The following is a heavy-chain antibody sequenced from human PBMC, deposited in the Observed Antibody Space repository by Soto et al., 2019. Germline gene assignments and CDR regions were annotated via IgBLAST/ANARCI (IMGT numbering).Heavy chain of an antibody. J-gene: IGHJ6*02. V-gene: IGHV4-30-2*01. Sequence: PSETLSLTCAVFGGTISSGGYSWSWILQPQGSVLEWIRYIYHRGSTYYIPSLKSLVTISVDTSKNQFSLKLSSLIAADTAVYYCARHSPPFFYGSGPWDVWGQGTTVTVSS. CDR2: IYHRGST. D-gene: IGHD3-10*01. CDR1: GGTISSGGYS. CDR3: ARHSPPFFYGSGPWDV.